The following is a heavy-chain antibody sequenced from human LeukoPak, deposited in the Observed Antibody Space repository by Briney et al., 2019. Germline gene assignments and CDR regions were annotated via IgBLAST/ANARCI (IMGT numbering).Heavy chain of an antibody. D-gene: IGHD2-2*02. CDR2: INPNSGGT. CDR3: ARDLERYCSSTSCYRDGY. J-gene: IGHJ4*02. V-gene: IGHV1-2*02. Sequence: ASVKVSCKASGYTFTRYYMHWVRQAPGQGLEWMGWINPNSGGTNYAQKFQGRVTITRDTAISTAYMELSRLRSDDTAVYYCARDLERYCSSTSCYRDGYWGQGTLATVSS. CDR1: GYTFTRYY.